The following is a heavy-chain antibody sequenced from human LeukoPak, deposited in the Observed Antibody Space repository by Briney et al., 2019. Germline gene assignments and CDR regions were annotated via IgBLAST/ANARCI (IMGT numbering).Heavy chain of an antibody. CDR2: ISRSGDTI. CDR3: ARDYASDY. D-gene: IGHD3-10*01. V-gene: IGHV3-48*03. CDR1: GFTFSRYE. Sequence: RGSLRLSCAASGFTFSRYEMNWVRQAPGKGLEWVSYISRSGDTIYFADSVKGRFTISRDNAKNSLYLQMSGLRAEDTAVYYCARDYASDYWGQGTLVTVSS. J-gene: IGHJ4*02.